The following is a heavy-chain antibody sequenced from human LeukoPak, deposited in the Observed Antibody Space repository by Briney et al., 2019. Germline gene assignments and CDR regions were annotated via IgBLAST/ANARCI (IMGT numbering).Heavy chain of an antibody. Sequence: ASVKVSCKASGYTFTGYYMHWVRQAPRQGLEWMGWINPNSGGTNYAQKFQGRVTMTRDTSISTAYMELSRLRSDDTAVYYCAIHGGYCSSTSCYGRYFDYWGQGTLVTVSS. D-gene: IGHD2-2*01. CDR1: GYTFTGYY. J-gene: IGHJ4*02. CDR3: AIHGGYCSSTSCYGRYFDY. CDR2: INPNSGGT. V-gene: IGHV1-2*02.